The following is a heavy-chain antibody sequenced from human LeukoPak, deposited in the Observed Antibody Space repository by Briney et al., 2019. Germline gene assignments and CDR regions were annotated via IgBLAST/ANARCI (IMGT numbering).Heavy chain of an antibody. CDR1: GGSISSGSYY. D-gene: IGHD3-3*01. CDR2: IYTSGST. V-gene: IGHV4-61*02. CDR3: ARDAFFGVGWFDY. J-gene: IGHJ4*02. Sequence: SETLSLTCTVSGGSISSGSYYWSWIRQPAGKGLEWIGRIYTSGSTNYNPSLKSRVTISVDTSKNQFSLKLSSVTAADTAVYYCARDAFFGVGWFDYWGQGILVTVSS.